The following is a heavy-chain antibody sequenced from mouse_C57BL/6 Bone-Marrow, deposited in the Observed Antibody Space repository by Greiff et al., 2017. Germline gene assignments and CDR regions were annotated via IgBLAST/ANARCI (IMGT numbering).Heavy chain of an antibody. CDR2: IDPENGDT. Sequence: EVQLQQSGAELVRPGASVKLSCTASGFNIKDDYMHWVKQRPEQGLEWIGWIDPENGDTEYASKFQGKATITADTSSNTAYLQLSSLTSEDTAVYYCTTYYGRRVPLYWGQGTTLTVSS. CDR1: GFNIKDDY. V-gene: IGHV14-4*01. J-gene: IGHJ2*01. CDR3: TTYYGRRVPLY. D-gene: IGHD1-1*01.